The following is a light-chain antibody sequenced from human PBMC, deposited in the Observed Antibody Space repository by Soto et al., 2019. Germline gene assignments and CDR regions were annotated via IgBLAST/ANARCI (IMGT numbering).Light chain of an antibody. CDR2: SNN. CDR1: SSNIGSNT. V-gene: IGLV1-44*01. J-gene: IGLJ2*01. CDR3: AAWDDSLNVV. Sequence: QSLLTQPPSASGTPGQRVTISCSGGSSNIGSNTVNWYQQLPGTAPKLLIYSNNQRPSGVPDRFSGSKSGTSASLAISGLQSEDEADYYCAAWDDSLNVVFGGGTKLTVL.